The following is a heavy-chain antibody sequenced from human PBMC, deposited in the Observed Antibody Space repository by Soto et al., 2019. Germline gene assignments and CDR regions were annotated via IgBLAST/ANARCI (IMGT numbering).Heavy chain of an antibody. CDR3: ARGRYGDY. V-gene: IGHV1-18*01. Sequence: QVHLVQSGAEVKKPGASVKVSCKASGYTFTSYGITWVRQAPGQGLEWMGWISAHNGNTDYAQKLQGRVIVTRDTSTSTAYVELRSVISDDTAVYYCARGRYGDYWGRGALVTVSS. D-gene: IGHD1-1*01. CDR2: ISAHNGNT. CDR1: GYTFTSYG. J-gene: IGHJ4*02.